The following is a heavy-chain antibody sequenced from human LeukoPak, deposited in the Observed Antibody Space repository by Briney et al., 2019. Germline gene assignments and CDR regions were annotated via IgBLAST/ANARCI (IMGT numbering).Heavy chain of an antibody. CDR3: ARDYDSSGSDAFDI. D-gene: IGHD3-22*01. J-gene: IGHJ3*02. V-gene: IGHV1-8*01. CDR1: GYTFTSYD. CDR2: MNPNSGNT. Sequence: EASVKVSRKASGYTFTSYDINWVRQATGQGLEWMGWMNPNSGNTGYAQKFQGRVTMTRNTSISTAYMELSSLRSEDTAVYYCARDYDSSGSDAFDIWGQGTMVTVSS.